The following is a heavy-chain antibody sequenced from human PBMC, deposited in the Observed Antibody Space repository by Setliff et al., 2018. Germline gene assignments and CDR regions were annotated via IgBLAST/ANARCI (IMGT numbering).Heavy chain of an antibody. D-gene: IGHD2-15*01. V-gene: IGHV1-2*02. CDR1: GNSFTGHF. J-gene: IGHJ6*03. CDR3: ARGEHIVSGDFYHYIDV. Sequence: ASVKVSCKVSGNSFTGHFLHWVRQAPGRGLEWMGWINPDSGDTHSAQKFQGRVTMTRDTSISTAYMELRRLKSDDTAVYYCARGEHIVSGDFYHYIDVWGKGTTVTVSS. CDR2: INPDSGDT.